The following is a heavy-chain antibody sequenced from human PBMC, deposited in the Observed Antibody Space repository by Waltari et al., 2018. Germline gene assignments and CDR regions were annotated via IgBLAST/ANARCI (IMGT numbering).Heavy chain of an antibody. CDR2: IHYSGST. CDR1: GGSISSSSSY. V-gene: IGHV4-39*07. Sequence: QLQLRESGPGLVKPSETLSLTCPVSGGSISSSSSYWGWIRQSPGKGLEWIGIIHYSGSTHYSPSLKSRVTISVDTSKNQFSLKLNSVTAADTAVYFCARESGRDYYLDYWGQGTLVTVSS. D-gene: IGHD3-10*01. CDR3: ARESGRDYYLDY. J-gene: IGHJ4*02.